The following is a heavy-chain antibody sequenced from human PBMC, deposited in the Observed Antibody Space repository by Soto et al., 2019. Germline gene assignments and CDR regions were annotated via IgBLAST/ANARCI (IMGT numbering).Heavy chain of an antibody. J-gene: IGHJ4*02. CDR2: IIPLLRST. Sequence: QVQLVQSGAQVKKPGSSVKVSCKGSGDSFSTYAVSWVRQAPGQGLEWMGKIIPLLRSTTYAQKFRGRVTITADETTSTAYMDLTSLTAEDTAVYYCATDSGIVAVPAAMGFDYWGQGTLVTVSS. CDR3: ATDSGIVAVPAAMGFDY. CDR1: GDSFSTYA. V-gene: IGHV1-69*11. D-gene: IGHD2-2*01.